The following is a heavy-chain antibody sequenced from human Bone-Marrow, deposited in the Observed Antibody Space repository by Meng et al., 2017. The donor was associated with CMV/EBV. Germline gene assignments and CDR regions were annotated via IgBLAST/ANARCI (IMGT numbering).Heavy chain of an antibody. Sequence: GESLKISCAASGFTFSSYEMNWVRQAPGKGLEWVSYISSSGSTIYYADSVKGRFTISRDNAKNSLYLQMNSLRAEDTAVYYCARDGSKPLRIVVVPAGMDVWGQGPTVTGSS. CDR3: ARDGSKPLRIVVVPAGMDV. V-gene: IGHV3-48*03. J-gene: IGHJ6*02. CDR2: ISSSGSTI. D-gene: IGHD2-2*01. CDR1: GFTFSSYE.